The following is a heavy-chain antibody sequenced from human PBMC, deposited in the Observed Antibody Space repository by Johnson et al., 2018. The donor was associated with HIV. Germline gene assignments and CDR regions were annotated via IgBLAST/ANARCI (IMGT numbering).Heavy chain of an antibody. V-gene: IGHV3-11*04. CDR3: ARDRGAARDAFDI. CDR1: GFTFSDSY. CDR2: ISGYGRTI. Sequence: QVQLVESGGGLVKPVGSLRLSCAASGFTFSDSYMAWIRQAPGKGLEWISYISGYGRTIYYADSVRGRFTISRDNAKNSLYLQMNSLRAEDTAVYYCARDRGAARDAFDIWGQGTMVTVSS. D-gene: IGHD6-6*01. J-gene: IGHJ3*02.